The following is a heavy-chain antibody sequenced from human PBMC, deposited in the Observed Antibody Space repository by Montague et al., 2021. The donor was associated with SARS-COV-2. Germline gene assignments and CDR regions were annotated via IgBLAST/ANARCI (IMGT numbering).Heavy chain of an antibody. Sequence: SETLSLTCTVSGGPLSGYIWTWVRQSAEKGLEWIGHKQNSVSSGXTDYNPSLRGRVSMSLETSRNQVSLMLSSVTAADTAVYYCARGDGASRRGIKRAQIYFEVWGRGTQVTVSS. CDR3: ARGDGASRRGIKRAQIYFEV. D-gene: IGHD3-10*01. CDR2: KQNSVSSGXT. V-gene: IGHV4-4*07. J-gene: IGHJ2*01. CDR1: GGPLSGYI.